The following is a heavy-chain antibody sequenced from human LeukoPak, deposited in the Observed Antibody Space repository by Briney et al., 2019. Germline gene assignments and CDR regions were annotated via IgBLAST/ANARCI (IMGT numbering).Heavy chain of an antibody. CDR2: INHSGST. CDR3: ARRNRCGSRSPRWFDP. Sequence: PSETLSLTCAVYGGSFSGYYWSWIRQPPGKGLEWIGEINHSGSTNYNPSLKSRVTISVDTSKNQFSLKLSSLTAADTAVYYCARRNRCGSRSPRWFDPWGHGTLVTVSS. J-gene: IGHJ5*02. CDR1: GGSFSGYY. D-gene: IGHD1-26*01. V-gene: IGHV4-34*01.